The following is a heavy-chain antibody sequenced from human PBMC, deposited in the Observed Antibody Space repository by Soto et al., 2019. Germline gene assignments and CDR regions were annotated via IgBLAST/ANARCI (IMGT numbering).Heavy chain of an antibody. CDR3: ARDNGRANVVRVGY. J-gene: IGHJ4*02. V-gene: IGHV1-18*01. D-gene: IGHD2-8*01. CDR1: GYTFTSYG. CDR2: ISAYNGNT. Sequence: GASVKVSCKACGYTFTSYGISWVRQAPGQGLEWMGWISAYNGNTNYAQKLQGRVTMTTDTSTSTAYMELRSLRSDDTAVYYCARDNGRANVVRVGYWGQGTLVTVSS.